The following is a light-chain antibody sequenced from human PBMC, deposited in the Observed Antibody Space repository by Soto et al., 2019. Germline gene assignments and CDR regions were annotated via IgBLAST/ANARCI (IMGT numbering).Light chain of an antibody. V-gene: IGLV1-51*01. J-gene: IGLJ7*01. CDR2: DNS. Sequence: QSVLTQPPSVSAAPGQRVTISCSGSGSNIGINYVAWCQHLPGTAPKLLIYDNSERPSGIPDRFSGSKSGTSATLGIAGLQTGDEADYYCGTWDSSLNVGIFGGGTQLTVL. CDR3: GTWDSSLNVGI. CDR1: GSNIGINY.